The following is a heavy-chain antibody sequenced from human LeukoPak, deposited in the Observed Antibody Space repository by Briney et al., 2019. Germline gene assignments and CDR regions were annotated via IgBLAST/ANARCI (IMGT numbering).Heavy chain of an antibody. CDR3: ARWIPITMIVVGSSPTRYWYFDL. J-gene: IGHJ2*01. CDR2: IYPSGTT. V-gene: IGHV4-4*07. D-gene: IGHD3-22*01. Sequence: SETLSLTCTVSGGSISHSYWNWIRQPAGKGLEWIGRIYPSGTTNYNPSLKSRVTMSVDTSKNQFSLKLSSVTAADTAVYYCARWIPITMIVVGSSPTRYWYFDLWGRGTLVTVSS. CDR1: GGSISHSY.